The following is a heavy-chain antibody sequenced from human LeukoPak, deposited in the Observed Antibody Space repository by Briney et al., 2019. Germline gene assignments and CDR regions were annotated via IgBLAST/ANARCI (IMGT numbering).Heavy chain of an antibody. CDR2: IYYSGST. Sequence: PSETLSLTCTVSGGSISSYYWSWIRQPPGKGLEWIGYIYYSGSTNYNPSLKSRVTISVDTSKNQFSLKLSSVTAADTAVYYCARVIVWELLPDAFDIWGQGTMVTVSS. J-gene: IGHJ3*02. CDR1: GGSISSYY. D-gene: IGHD1-26*01. V-gene: IGHV4-59*01. CDR3: ARVIVWELLPDAFDI.